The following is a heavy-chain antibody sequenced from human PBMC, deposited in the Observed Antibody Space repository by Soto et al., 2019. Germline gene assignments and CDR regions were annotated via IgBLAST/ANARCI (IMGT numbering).Heavy chain of an antibody. J-gene: IGHJ5*01. CDR1: LDSINFTDYY. D-gene: IGHD6-19*01. CDR3: ARRHIAVSAKDHWFDP. Sequence: PSDTLALTCSVFLDSINFTDYYWAWIRQPLGKGMEWIGDIRYSGTAYYNPSLKSRVTMSVDTSSNQFSLKVTSVTAADTGLHYCARRHIAVSAKDHWFDPWGQGTKVTVSS. V-gene: IGHV4-39*01. CDR2: IRYSGTA.